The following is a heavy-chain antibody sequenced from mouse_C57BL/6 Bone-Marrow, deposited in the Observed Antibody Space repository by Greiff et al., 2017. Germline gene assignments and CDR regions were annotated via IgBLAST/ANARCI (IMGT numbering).Heavy chain of an antibody. D-gene: IGHD1-1*01. CDR1: GYAFSSSW. CDR2: IYPGDGDT. V-gene: IGHV1-82*01. Sequence: QVQLQQPGPELVKPGASVKISCKASGYAFSSSWMNWVKQRPGKGLEWIGRIYPGDGDTNYNGKFKGKATLTADKSSSTAYMQLSSLTSEDSAVYFCVGATVVYFDYWGQGTTLTVSS. CDR3: VGATVVYFDY. J-gene: IGHJ2*01.